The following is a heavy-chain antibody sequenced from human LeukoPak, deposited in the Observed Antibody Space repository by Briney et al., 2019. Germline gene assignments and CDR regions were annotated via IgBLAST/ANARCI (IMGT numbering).Heavy chain of an antibody. D-gene: IGHD3-10*01. CDR1: GGSISSYY. Sequence: SETLSLTCTVSGGSISSYYWSWIRQPPGKGLEWIGYIYYSGSTNYNPSLKSRVTISVDTSKNQFSLKLSSVTAADTAVYYCARHYRMVRGASNWFDPWGQGTLVTVSS. CDR2: IYYSGST. J-gene: IGHJ5*02. V-gene: IGHV4-59*08. CDR3: ARHYRMVRGASNWFDP.